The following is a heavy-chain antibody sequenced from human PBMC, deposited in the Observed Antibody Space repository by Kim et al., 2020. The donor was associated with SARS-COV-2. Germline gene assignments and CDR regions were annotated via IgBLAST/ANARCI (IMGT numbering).Heavy chain of an antibody. D-gene: IGHD5-18*01. CDR3: ARARWSRGYSYGGPGPFDY. V-gene: IGHV4-34*01. CDR2: INHSGST. J-gene: IGHJ4*02. CDR1: GGSFSGYY. Sequence: SETLSLTCAVYGGSFSGYYWSWIRQPPGKGLEWIGEINHSGSTNYNPSLKSRVTISVDTSKNQFSLKLSSVTAADTAVYYCARARWSRGYSYGGPGPFDYWGQGTLVTVSS.